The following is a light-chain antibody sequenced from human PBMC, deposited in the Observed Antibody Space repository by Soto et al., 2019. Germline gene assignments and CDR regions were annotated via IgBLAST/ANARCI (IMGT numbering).Light chain of an antibody. Sequence: SYELTQPPSVSVAPGKTARITCGGNNIGSKSVHWYQQKPGQAPVLVIYYDSDRPSGLPERFSGSNSGNTATLTISRVEACDEADYYCQVWDSSSDGVVFGGGTKLTVL. CDR1: NIGSKS. J-gene: IGLJ2*01. CDR3: QVWDSSSDGVV. V-gene: IGLV3-21*04. CDR2: YDS.